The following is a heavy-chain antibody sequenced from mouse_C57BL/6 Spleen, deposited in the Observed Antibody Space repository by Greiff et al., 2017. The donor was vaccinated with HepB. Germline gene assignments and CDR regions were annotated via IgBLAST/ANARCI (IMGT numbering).Heavy chain of an antibody. CDR1: GYAFSSSW. J-gene: IGHJ4*01. CDR2: IYPGDGNT. Sequence: VQLQQSGPELVKPGASVKISCKASGYAFSSSWMNWVKQRPGQGLEWIGRIYPGDGNTNYNEKFKGKATLTADKSSRTAYMQHSSLTSEDSAVYCCARELRYAMDYWGQGTSVTVSS. V-gene: IGHV1-82*01. D-gene: IGHD1-1*01. CDR3: ARELRYAMDY.